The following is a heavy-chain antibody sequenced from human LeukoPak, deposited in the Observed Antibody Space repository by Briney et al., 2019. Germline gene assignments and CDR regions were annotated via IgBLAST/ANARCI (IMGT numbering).Heavy chain of an antibody. V-gene: IGHV3-74*01. CDR3: ARVGYSSGWYDEFDYFDY. D-gene: IGHD6-19*01. CDR2: INSDGSST. Sequence: PGGSLRLSCAASGFTFSSYWMPWVRQAPGKGLVWVSRINSDGSSTSYADSVRGRFTISRDIAKNTLYLQMNSLRAEDTAVYYCARVGYSSGWYDEFDYFDYWGQGTLVTVSS. J-gene: IGHJ4*02. CDR1: GFTFSSYW.